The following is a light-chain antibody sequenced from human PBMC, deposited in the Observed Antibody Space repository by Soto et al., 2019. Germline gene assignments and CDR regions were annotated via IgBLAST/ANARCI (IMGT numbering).Light chain of an antibody. CDR1: QSISVS. V-gene: IGKV1-5*01. CDR3: QQTRSGIT. CDR2: DAS. Sequence: IQMTQSPSTLSASVGGTVNISCRASQSISVSLAWYQQKPGKAPRLLIYDASTLQGGVPSRFSGRGSGTEFTLTIDTLQPDDFASYYCQQTRSGITFGQGTRLEIK. J-gene: IGKJ5*01.